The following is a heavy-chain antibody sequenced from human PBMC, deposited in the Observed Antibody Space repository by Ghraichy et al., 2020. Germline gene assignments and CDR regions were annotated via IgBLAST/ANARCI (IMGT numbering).Heavy chain of an antibody. J-gene: IGHJ4*02. CDR1: GGSFSGYY. CDR3: ASAKPLRGYSDGDSRGDY. V-gene: IGHV4-34*01. D-gene: IGHD5-18*01. Sequence: SQTLSLTCAVYGGSFSGYYWSWIRQPPGKGLEWIGEINHSGSTNYNPSLKSRVTISVDTSKNQFSLKLSSVTAADTAVYYCASAKPLRGYSDGDSRGDYWGQGTLVTVSS. CDR2: INHSGST.